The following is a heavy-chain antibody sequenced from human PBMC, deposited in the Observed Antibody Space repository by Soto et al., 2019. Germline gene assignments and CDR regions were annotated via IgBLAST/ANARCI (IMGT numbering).Heavy chain of an antibody. Sequence: QVQLQESGPGLVKPSQTLSLTCTVSGGSINSGSYYWSWIRQPAGKGLEWIGRIYTSGSTNYNPSLKSRVTMSVDTSKNQFSLKLSSVTAADSAVYYCAIDLYCSSTSCYAYWYFDLWGRGTLVTVSS. V-gene: IGHV4-61*02. D-gene: IGHD2-2*01. CDR1: GGSINSGSYY. CDR3: AIDLYCSSTSCYAYWYFDL. J-gene: IGHJ2*01. CDR2: IYTSGST.